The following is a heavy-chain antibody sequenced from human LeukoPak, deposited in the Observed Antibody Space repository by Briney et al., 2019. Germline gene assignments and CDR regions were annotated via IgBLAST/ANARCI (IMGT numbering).Heavy chain of an antibody. Sequence: KTGGALRLSCGASGLIFNNAYMSWVRQAPGKGPEWVGLIRSKIDGETIEYAAPVKDRFVISRDDSKNTVYLQMTSLKIEDTAVYYCTTAGISGTRWYYNGMDVWGQGTTVTISS. CDR2: IRSKIDGETI. D-gene: IGHD1-20*01. CDR1: GLIFNNAY. V-gene: IGHV3-15*01. CDR3: TTAGISGTRWYYNGMDV. J-gene: IGHJ6*02.